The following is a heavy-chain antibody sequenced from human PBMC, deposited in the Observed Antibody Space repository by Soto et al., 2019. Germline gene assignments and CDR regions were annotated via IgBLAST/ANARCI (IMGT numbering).Heavy chain of an antibody. Sequence: HPGGSLRLSCAASGFTFSSYAMNWVRQAPGKGLEWVSVISGSGGSTYYADSVKGRFTISRDNSKNTLYLRMNSLRAEDTAVYYCARGPCSGGSCYFVYWGQGTLVTVSS. CDR3: ARGPCSGGSCYFVY. V-gene: IGHV3-23*01. CDR1: GFTFSSYA. J-gene: IGHJ4*02. CDR2: ISGSGGST. D-gene: IGHD2-15*01.